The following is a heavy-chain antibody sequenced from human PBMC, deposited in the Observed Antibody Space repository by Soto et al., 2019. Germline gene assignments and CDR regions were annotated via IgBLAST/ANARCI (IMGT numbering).Heavy chain of an antibody. D-gene: IGHD2-21*02. CDR1: GYTFTGYY. CDR3: ASLGVGDWANYYYYYGMDV. Sequence: GASVKVSCKASGYTFTGYYMHWVRQAPGQGLEWMGWINPNSGGTNYAQKFQGRVTMTRDTSISTAYMELSRLRSDDTAVYYCASLGVGDWANYYYYYGMDVWGQGTTVTVSS. CDR2: INPNSGGT. J-gene: IGHJ6*02. V-gene: IGHV1-2*02.